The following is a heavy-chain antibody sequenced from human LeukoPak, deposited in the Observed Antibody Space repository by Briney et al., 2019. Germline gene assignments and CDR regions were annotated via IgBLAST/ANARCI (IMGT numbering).Heavy chain of an antibody. CDR2: ISVRSNCI. CDR3: VRLRRNSDTSGFYYYYDF. V-gene: IGHV3-21*01. J-gene: IGHJ4*02. Sequence: GGSLRLSCLASGYTFSSYSINWVRQAPGKGLEWVSSISVRSNCIYCADSVRGRFRISRDDARDSLYLQMNSLRAEDTAVYYCVRLRRNSDTSGFYYYYDFWGQGTLVTVSS. CDR1: GYTFSSYS. D-gene: IGHD3-22*01.